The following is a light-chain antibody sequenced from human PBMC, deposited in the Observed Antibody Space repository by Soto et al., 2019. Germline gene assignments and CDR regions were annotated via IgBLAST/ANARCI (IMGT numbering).Light chain of an antibody. CDR1: QDISKY. V-gene: IGKV1-33*01. CDR3: HQYHSLPFT. CDR2: EAS. J-gene: IGKJ3*01. Sequence: DVQMTQSPSSLSASVGDRITITCQASQDISKYLIWYQQTPGKAPKFLIYEASNLERGVPSRFSGSGPGTDFTFTINSLQPEDIATYYCHQYHSLPFTFGPGTKLDIK.